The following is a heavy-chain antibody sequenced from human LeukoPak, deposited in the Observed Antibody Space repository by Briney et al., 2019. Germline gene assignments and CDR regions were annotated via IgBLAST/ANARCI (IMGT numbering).Heavy chain of an antibody. J-gene: IGHJ6*03. D-gene: IGHD5-12*01. Sequence: ASVKVSCKASGYTFTGYYMHWVRQAPGQGLEWMGWINPNSGGTNYAQKFQGRVTMTRDTSISTAYMELSRLRSDDTAVYYCARNSGYDLGGSGYYYYYMDVWGKGTTVTVSS. V-gene: IGHV1-2*02. CDR3: ARNSGYDLGGSGYYYYYMDV. CDR2: INPNSGGT. CDR1: GYTFTGYY.